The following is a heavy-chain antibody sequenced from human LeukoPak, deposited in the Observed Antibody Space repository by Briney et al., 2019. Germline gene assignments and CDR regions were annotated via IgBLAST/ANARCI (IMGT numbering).Heavy chain of an antibody. CDR3: ASPTQPEDYYYGMDV. Sequence: GASVRVSCKASGGTFSSYAISWVRQAPGEGREWVGGIIPILGIANYAQKFQGRVTITADKSTSTAYMELSSLRSEDTAVYYCASPTQPEDYYYGMDVWGQGTTVTVSS. V-gene: IGHV1-69*10. CDR1: GGTFSSYA. CDR2: IIPILGIA. D-gene: IGHD1-14*01. J-gene: IGHJ6*02.